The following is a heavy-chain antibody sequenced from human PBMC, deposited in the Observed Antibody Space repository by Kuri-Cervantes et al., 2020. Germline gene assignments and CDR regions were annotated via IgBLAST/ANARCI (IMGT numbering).Heavy chain of an antibody. J-gene: IGHJ4*02. D-gene: IGHD3-9*01. CDR2: ISAYNGNT. CDR1: GYTFTSYG. V-gene: IGHV1-18*01. CDR3: ARAALRYFPLPY. Sequence: ASVKVSCKASGYTFTSYGISWVRQAPGQGLEWMGWISAYNGNTNYAQKFQGRVTITRDTSASTAYMELSSLRSEDTAVYYCARAALRYFPLPYWGQGTLVTVSS.